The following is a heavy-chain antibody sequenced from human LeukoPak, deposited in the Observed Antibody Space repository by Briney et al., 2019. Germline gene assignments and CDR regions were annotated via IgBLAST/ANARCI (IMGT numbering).Heavy chain of an antibody. J-gene: IGHJ3*02. V-gene: IGHV1-2*02. CDR1: GYTFTGYY. Sequence: ASVKVSCKASGYTFTGYYMHWVRQAPGQGLEWMGWINPNSGGTNYAQKFQGRVTMTRDTSISTAYMELSRLRSDDTAVYYCARVQVTIRSSWYFDDAFDIWGQGTMVTVSS. CDR2: INPNSGGT. CDR3: ARVQVTIRSSWYFDDAFDI. D-gene: IGHD6-13*01.